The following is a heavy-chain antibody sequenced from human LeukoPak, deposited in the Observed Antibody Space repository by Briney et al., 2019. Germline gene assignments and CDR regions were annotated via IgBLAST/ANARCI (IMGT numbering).Heavy chain of an antibody. V-gene: IGHV1-46*01. CDR2: INPSGVST. J-gene: IGHJ4*02. D-gene: IGHD2-2*01. Sequence: ASVKVSCKASGYTFTGYYMHWVRQAPGHGLEWMGIINPSGVSTSYAQRFQGRVTMTRDTSTSTLYMVLSSLRSEDTAVYYCAKVVVVPAATSKTYYFDSWGQGTLVTVSS. CDR1: GYTFTGYY. CDR3: AKVVVVPAATSKTYYFDS.